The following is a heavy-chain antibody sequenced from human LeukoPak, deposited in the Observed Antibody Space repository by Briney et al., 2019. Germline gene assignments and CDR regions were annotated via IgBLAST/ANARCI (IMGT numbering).Heavy chain of an antibody. V-gene: IGHV3-9*01. CDR3: AKDYPPGYSSGWYNYYYGMDV. Sequence: GGSLRLSCAASGFTFDDYAMHWVRQAPGKGLEWVSGISWNSGSIGYADSVKGRFTISRDNAKNSLYLQMNSLRAEDTALCYCAKDYPPGYSSGWYNYYYGMDVWGQGTTVTVSS. CDR1: GFTFDDYA. CDR2: ISWNSGSI. D-gene: IGHD6-19*01. J-gene: IGHJ6*02.